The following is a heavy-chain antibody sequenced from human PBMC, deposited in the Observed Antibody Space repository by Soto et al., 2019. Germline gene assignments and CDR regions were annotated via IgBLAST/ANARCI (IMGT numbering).Heavy chain of an antibody. D-gene: IGHD2-8*02. CDR2: INHSGST. V-gene: IGHV4-34*01. Sequence: QVQLQQWGAGLLKPSETLSLTCAVYGVSFSGYYWTWIRQPPGTGLAWIGEINHSGSTNYNPSLKTLVTISVDTSKTQFSLKLTSVTAADTAVYYCARDKITGLFDYWGQGTLVTVSS. CDR1: GVSFSGYY. CDR3: ARDKITGLFDY. J-gene: IGHJ4*02.